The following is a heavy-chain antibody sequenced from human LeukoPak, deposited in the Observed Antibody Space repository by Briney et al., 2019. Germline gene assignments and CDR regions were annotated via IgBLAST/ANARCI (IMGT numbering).Heavy chain of an antibody. CDR1: GFTFDDYA. CDR2: ISWNSGSI. J-gene: IGHJ4*02. CDR3: AKDRTRYCSSTSCYAERYFDY. V-gene: IGHV3-9*03. D-gene: IGHD2-2*01. Sequence: GRSLRLSCAASGFTFDDYAMHWVRQAPGKGLEWVSGISWNSGSIGYADSVKGRFTISRDNAKNSLYLQMNSLRAEDMALYYCAKDRTRYCSSTSCYAERYFDYWGQGTLVTVSS.